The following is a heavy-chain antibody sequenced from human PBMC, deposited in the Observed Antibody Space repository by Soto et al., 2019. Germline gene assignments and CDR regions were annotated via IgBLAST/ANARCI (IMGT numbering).Heavy chain of an antibody. CDR2: IYPGDSDT. Sequence: LGESLKISCKGSGYSFTTNWIGWVRQMPGKGLEWMGVIYPGDSDTRYSPSFQGQVAISADKSINTAYLQWSSLKASDTAIYYCARHSGVAEDGSHWGQGTLVTVSS. V-gene: IGHV5-51*01. CDR1: GYSFTTNW. J-gene: IGHJ1*01. CDR3: ARHSGVAEDGSH. D-gene: IGHD6-13*01.